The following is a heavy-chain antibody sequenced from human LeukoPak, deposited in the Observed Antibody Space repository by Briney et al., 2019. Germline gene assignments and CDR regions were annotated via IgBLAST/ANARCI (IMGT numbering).Heavy chain of an antibody. CDR3: AREGLYSRIWTARGEYFQH. CDR2: IIPIFGTA. J-gene: IGHJ1*01. D-gene: IGHD6-13*01. CDR1: GGTFSSYA. Sequence: ASVKVSCKASGGTFSSYAISWVRQAPGQGLEWMGGIIPIFGTANYAQKFQGRVTITTDESTSTAYMELSSLRSEDTAVYYCAREGLYSRIWTARGEYFQHWGQGTLVTVSS. V-gene: IGHV1-69*05.